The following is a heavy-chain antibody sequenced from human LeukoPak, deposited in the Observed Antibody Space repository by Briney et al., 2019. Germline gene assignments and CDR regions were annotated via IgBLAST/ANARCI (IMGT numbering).Heavy chain of an antibody. V-gene: IGHV3-74*01. Sequence: PGGSLRLSCTASGFTFSSYWMDWVRHAPGKGLVWVSRIKTGGSDIRYADSVKGRFTISRDNAKNTLYLQMNSLRVEDTAVYYCARNPHGMDVWGQGTTVTVSS. J-gene: IGHJ6*02. CDR3: ARNPHGMDV. CDR1: GFTFSSYW. CDR2: IKTGGSDI.